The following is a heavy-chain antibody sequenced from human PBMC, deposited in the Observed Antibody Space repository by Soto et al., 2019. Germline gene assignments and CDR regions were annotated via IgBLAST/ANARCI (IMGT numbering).Heavy chain of an antibody. CDR2: IYYSGST. Sequence: TSETLSLTCTVSGGSISSYYWSWIRQPPGKGLEWIGYIYYSGSTNYNPSLKSRVTISVDTSKNQFSLKLSSVTAADTAVYYCARDYFLRPYYSGSYYVVAQGSAFDIWGQGTMVTVSS. CDR3: ARDYFLRPYYSGSYYVVAQGSAFDI. D-gene: IGHD1-26*01. V-gene: IGHV4-59*01. CDR1: GGSISSYY. J-gene: IGHJ3*02.